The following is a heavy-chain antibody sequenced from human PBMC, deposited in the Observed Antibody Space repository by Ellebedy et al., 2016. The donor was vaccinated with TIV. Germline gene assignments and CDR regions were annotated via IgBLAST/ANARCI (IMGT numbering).Heavy chain of an antibody. Sequence: GESLKISCAASEFTFSTYHMHWVRQAPGKGLEWVAVIWYDGTAKFYAESVKGRFTISRDNSQNTLYLEMNSLRADDTARYYCARELGGSGGSDFDYWGQGTLVTVSS. J-gene: IGHJ4*02. V-gene: IGHV3-33*01. CDR1: EFTFSTYH. CDR2: IWYDGTAK. D-gene: IGHD2-15*01. CDR3: ARELGGSGGSDFDY.